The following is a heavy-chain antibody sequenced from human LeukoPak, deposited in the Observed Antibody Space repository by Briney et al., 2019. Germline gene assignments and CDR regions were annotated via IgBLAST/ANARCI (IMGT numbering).Heavy chain of an antibody. V-gene: IGHV4-4*07. CDR2: IYTSGST. Sequence: NPSETLSLTCTVSGGSISSYYWSWIRQPAGKGLEWIGRIYTSGSTNYNPSLKSRVTMSVDTSKNQFSLKLSSVTAADTAVYYCAREAWYYYDSSGYYQHLPFDYWGQGTLVTVTS. CDR1: GGSISSYY. J-gene: IGHJ4*02. CDR3: AREAWYYYDSSGYYQHLPFDY. D-gene: IGHD3-22*01.